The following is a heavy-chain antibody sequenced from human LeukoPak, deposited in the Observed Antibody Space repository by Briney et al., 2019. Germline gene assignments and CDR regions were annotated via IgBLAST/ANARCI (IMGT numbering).Heavy chain of an antibody. J-gene: IGHJ6*02. CDR3: ARERIKTNTYYYYGMDV. V-gene: IGHV3-30*04. Sequence: QPGRSLRLSCAASGFTFSSYAMHWVRQAPGKGLEWVAVISYDGSNKYYADSVKGRFTISRGNSKNTLYLQMNSLRAEDTAVYYCARERIKTNTYYYYGMDVWGQGTTVTVSS. CDR1: GFTFSSYA. D-gene: IGHD5-18*01. CDR2: ISYDGSNK.